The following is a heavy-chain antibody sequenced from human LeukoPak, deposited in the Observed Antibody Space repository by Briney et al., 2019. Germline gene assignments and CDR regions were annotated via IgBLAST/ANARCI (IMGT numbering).Heavy chain of an antibody. CDR1: TFTVSSNY. CDR2: IKSKTDGGTT. CDR3: TTDWHSSGYY. V-gene: IGHV3-15*01. D-gene: IGHD3-22*01. Sequence: GGSLRLSCASSTFTVSSNYMSWVRQAPGKGLEWVGRIKSKTDGGTTDYAAPVKGRFTISRDDSKNTLYLQMNSLKTEDTAVYYCTTDWHSSGYYWGQGTLVTVSS. J-gene: IGHJ4*02.